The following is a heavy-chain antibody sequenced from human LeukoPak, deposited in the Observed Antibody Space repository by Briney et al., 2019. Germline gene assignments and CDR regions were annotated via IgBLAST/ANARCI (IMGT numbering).Heavy chain of an antibody. CDR1: GFTFSSYG. D-gene: IGHD4-17*01. J-gene: IGHJ4*02. CDR3: ATPLLRPYDYGDPRGY. V-gene: IGHV3-30*03. CDR2: ISYDGSNK. Sequence: GGSLRLSCAASGFTFSSYGMHWVRQAPGKGLEWVAVISYDGSNKYYADSVKGRFTISRDNSKNTLYLQMNSLRAEDTAVYYCATPLLRPYDYGDPRGYWGQGTLVTVSS.